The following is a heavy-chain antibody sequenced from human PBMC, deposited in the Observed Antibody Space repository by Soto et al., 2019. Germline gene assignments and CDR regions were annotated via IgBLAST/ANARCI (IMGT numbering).Heavy chain of an antibody. J-gene: IGHJ5*02. V-gene: IGHV3-53*01. D-gene: IGHD6-19*01. CDR1: GFTVSRNY. CDR2: MYSGGTT. Sequence: QPGGSLRLSCAASGFTVSRNYMSWVRQAPGKGLEWVSVMYSGGTTYYADSVKGRFTISRDNSKNTLYLQMTSLRVEDTAVYYCARHSSDRPFDPWGQGTLVTVSS. CDR3: ARHSSDRPFDP.